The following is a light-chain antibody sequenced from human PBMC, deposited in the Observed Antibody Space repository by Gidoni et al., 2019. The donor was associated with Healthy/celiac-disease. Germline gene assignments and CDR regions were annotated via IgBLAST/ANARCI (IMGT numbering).Light chain of an antibody. J-gene: IGKJ1*01. V-gene: IGKV1-5*03. CDR3: QQYNSYPT. CDR1: QSISSW. Sequence: DIQMTPSPSTLSASVGDRVTIPCRASQSISSWLTWYQQKPGKAPKLLIYKASSLESGVPSRFSGSGSGTEFTLTISSLQPDDFAIYYCQQYNSYPTFGQGTKVEIK. CDR2: KAS.